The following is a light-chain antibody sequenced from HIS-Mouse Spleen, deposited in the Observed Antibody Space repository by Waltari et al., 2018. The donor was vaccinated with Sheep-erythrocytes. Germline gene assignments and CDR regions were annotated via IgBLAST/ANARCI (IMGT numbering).Light chain of an antibody. J-gene: IGLJ2*01. Sequence: QSALTQPASVSGSPGQSVTIPFTGTSRYVGGYNSSSWYQQHPGKAPKLMIYDVSKRPSGVPDRFSGSKSGNTASLTISGLQAEDEADYYCCSYAGSYTLVFGGGTKLTVL. CDR2: DVS. V-gene: IGLV2-11*01. CDR1: SRYVGGYNS. CDR3: CSYAGSYTLV.